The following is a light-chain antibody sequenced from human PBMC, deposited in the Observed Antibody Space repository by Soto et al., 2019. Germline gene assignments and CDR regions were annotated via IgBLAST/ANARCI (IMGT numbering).Light chain of an antibody. CDR3: CSYAGSSTLL. V-gene: IGLV2-23*02. J-gene: IGLJ3*02. CDR1: SSDIGSYNL. Sequence: QSALTQPGSVSGSPGQSITVSCTGTSSDIGSYNLVSWYQHHRGKALKLMIYAVSKPASGVSSRFSGSKSGNTASLTISGLQAEDEADYFCCSYAGSSTLLFGGGTKLTVL. CDR2: AVS.